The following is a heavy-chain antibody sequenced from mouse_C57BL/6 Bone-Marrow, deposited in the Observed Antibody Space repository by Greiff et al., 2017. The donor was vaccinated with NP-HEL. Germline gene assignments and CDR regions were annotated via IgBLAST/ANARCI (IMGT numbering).Heavy chain of an antibody. CDR3: ARLHYHYGSSYVDY. Sequence: EVKLVESGGGLVKPGGSLKLSCAASGFTFSSYTMSWVRQTPEKRLEWVATISGGGGNTYYPDSVKGRFTISRDNAKNTLYLQMSSLRSEDTALYYCARLHYHYGSSYVDYWGQGTTLTVSS. J-gene: IGHJ2*01. V-gene: IGHV5-9*01. CDR1: GFTFSSYT. D-gene: IGHD1-1*01. CDR2: ISGGGGNT.